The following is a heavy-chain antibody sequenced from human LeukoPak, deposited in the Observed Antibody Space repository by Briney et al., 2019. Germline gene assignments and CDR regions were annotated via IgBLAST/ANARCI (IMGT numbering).Heavy chain of an antibody. CDR1: GFPFGDYA. V-gene: IGHV3-49*04. CDR3: ARSIVVVTYYLDY. CDR2: IRSKRFGGTI. J-gene: IGHJ4*02. Sequence: GGSLRLSCTTSGFPFGDYAMSWVRQAPGKWLEWIAFIRSKRFGGTIEYAASVKGRFTISRDDSTSTAYLQMNSLRPEDTAVYYCARSIVVVTYYLDYWGQGTLVTVSS. D-gene: IGHD2-21*02.